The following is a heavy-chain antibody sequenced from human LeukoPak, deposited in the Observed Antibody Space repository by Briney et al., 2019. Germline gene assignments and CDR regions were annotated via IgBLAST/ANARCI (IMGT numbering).Heavy chain of an antibody. V-gene: IGHV3-30*04. CDR1: GFTFSSYA. CDR3: ARDLDDSSGYYGAFDI. J-gene: IGHJ3*02. Sequence: GGSLRLSCAASGFTFSSYAMHWVRQAPGKGLEWVAVISYDGSNKYYADSVKGRFTISRDNSKNTLYLQMNSLRAEDTAVYYCARDLDDSSGYYGAFDIWGQGTMVTVSS. D-gene: IGHD3-22*01. CDR2: ISYDGSNK.